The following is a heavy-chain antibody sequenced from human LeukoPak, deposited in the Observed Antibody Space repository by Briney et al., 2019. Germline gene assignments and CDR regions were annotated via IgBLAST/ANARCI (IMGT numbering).Heavy chain of an antibody. D-gene: IGHD4-17*01. CDR3: VKDRDDYGDYVFDY. Sequence: GGSLRLSCAASGFAFSSYVMGWVGQAPGKWPEWVSIISRSGGNTYYADFVKGRFTISRDNSKNTLYLQMNSLRAEDTAIYYCVKDRDDYGDYVFDYWGQGTLVTVSS. CDR1: GFAFSSYV. V-gene: IGHV3-23*01. J-gene: IGHJ4*02. CDR2: ISRSGGNT.